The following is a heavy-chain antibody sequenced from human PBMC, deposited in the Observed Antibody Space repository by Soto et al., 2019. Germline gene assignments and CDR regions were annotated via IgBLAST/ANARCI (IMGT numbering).Heavy chain of an antibody. CDR2: MNPNSGNT. V-gene: IGHV1-8*01. CDR1: GYTFTSYD. Sequence: ASVKVSCKASGYTFTSYDINWVRQATGQGLEWMGWMNPNSGNTGYAQKFQGRVTMTRNTSISTAYMELSSLRSEDTAVYYCARAGLDIVVVPAACMDAWGQGTTVTVS. CDR3: ARAGLDIVVVPAACMDA. J-gene: IGHJ6*02. D-gene: IGHD2-2*03.